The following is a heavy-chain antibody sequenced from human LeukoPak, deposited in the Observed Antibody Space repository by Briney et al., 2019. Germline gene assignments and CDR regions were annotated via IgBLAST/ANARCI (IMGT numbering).Heavy chain of an antibody. J-gene: IGHJ4*02. CDR3: ARDSLIAVAGN. CDR2: INTGGSST. Sequence: GRSLRLSCAASGFTFDDYAMHWVRQAPGKGLVWVSRINTGGSSTSYADSVKGRFTISRDNAKNTLYLQMNSLRAEDTAVYYCARDSLIAVAGNWGQGTLVTVSS. D-gene: IGHD6-19*01. CDR1: GFTFDDYA. V-gene: IGHV3-74*01.